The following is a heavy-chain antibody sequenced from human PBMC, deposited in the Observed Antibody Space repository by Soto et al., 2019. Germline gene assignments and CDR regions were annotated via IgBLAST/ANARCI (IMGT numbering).Heavy chain of an antibody. Sequence: QVQLQESGPGLVKPSGTLSLTCSVSGGSMSSDSHFWSWIRQPPGKRLEWIGYFYYSGSTKYNPSLYSVVTISADTSMNQFSLTLSSVTAADSAIDYCARGIWVRFHFDYWGQGTLVTVSS. J-gene: IGHJ4*02. CDR1: GGSMSSDSHF. V-gene: IGHV4-61*01. CDR2: FYYSGST. CDR3: ARGIWVRFHFDY. D-gene: IGHD3-16*01.